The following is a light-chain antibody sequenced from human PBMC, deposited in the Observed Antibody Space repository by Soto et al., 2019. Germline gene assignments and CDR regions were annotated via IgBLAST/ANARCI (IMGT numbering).Light chain of an antibody. CDR3: QQYGSSPWT. CDR1: QSVSSSY. J-gene: IGKJ1*01. V-gene: IGKV3-20*01. Sequence: EIVLTQSPDTLSLSPGERATLSCRASQSVSSSYLAWYQQTPGQAPRLLIYGASSRATGIPDRFSGSGSGTDFTLTISRLEPADFAVYYCQQYGSSPWTFGQGTKVEIK. CDR2: GAS.